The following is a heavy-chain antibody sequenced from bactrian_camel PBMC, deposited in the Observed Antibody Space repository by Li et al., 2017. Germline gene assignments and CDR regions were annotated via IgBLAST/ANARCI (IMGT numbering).Heavy chain of an antibody. CDR3: VRDLGTTGWYFDN. CDR2: IHTGSGTT. J-gene: IGHJ6*01. V-gene: IGHV3S40*01. D-gene: IGHD5*01. CDR1: EYRISDTN. Sequence: VQLVESGGGSVQAGGSLRLSCAASEYRISDTNMAWFRQAPGKAREGVAGIHTGSGTTAYAGSVRARFTISRDNAKNTVYLQMNSAKPEDTAVYYCVRDLGTTGWYFDNWGQGTQVTVS.